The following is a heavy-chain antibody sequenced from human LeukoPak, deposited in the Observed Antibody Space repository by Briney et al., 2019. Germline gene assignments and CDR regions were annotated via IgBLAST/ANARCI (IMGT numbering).Heavy chain of an antibody. CDR3: ARGSPRIAAAGTGRRDWLDP. Sequence: TSETLSLTCAVSGGSISSGGYSWSWIRQPPGKGLEWIGYIYHSGSTYYNPSLKSRVTISVDRSKNQFSLKLSSVTAADTAVYYCARGSPRIAAAGTGRRDWLDPWGQGTLVTVSS. CDR2: IYHSGST. J-gene: IGHJ5*02. CDR1: GGSISSGGYS. D-gene: IGHD6-13*01. V-gene: IGHV4-30-2*01.